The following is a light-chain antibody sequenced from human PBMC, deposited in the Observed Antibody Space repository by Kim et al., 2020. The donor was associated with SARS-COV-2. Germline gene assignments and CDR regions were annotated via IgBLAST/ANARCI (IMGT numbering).Light chain of an antibody. CDR1: QSVSSW. J-gene: IGKJ1*01. V-gene: IGKV1-5*03. CDR3: QQYNAYPWT. Sequence: DIQMTQSPSTLSASVGDRVTITCRASQSVSSWLAWYQQKPGQAPKLLIYKASNLESGVPSRFSGFGSETEFTLTIGSLQPDDFATYYCQQYNAYPWTFGQGTKVDIK. CDR2: KAS.